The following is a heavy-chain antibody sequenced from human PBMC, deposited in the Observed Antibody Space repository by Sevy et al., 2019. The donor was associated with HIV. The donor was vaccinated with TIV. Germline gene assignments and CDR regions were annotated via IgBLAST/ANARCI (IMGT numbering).Heavy chain of an antibody. CDR1: GGTFSSYA. Sequence: ASVKVSCKASGGTFSSYAISWVRQAPGQGLEWMGGIIPIFGTANDAQKFQGRVTITADESTGTTYMELSSLRSEDTAVYFCARGITSMFGGGYYFDYWGQGTLVTVSS. J-gene: IGHJ4*02. CDR3: ARGITSMFGGGYYFDY. D-gene: IGHD5-18*01. CDR2: IIPIFGTA. V-gene: IGHV1-69*13.